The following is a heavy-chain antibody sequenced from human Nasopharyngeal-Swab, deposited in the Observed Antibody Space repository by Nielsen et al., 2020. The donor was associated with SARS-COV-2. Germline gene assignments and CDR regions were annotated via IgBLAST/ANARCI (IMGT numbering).Heavy chain of an antibody. V-gene: IGHV1-2*06. D-gene: IGHD1-26*01. J-gene: IGHJ4*02. CDR3: ARLDEDWVPGNYFDY. CDR2: INPNSGGT. CDR1: GYTFTGYY. Sequence: ASVKVSCKASGYTFTGYYMHWVRQAPGQGLEWMGRINPNSGGTNYAQKFQGRVTMTRDTSISTAYMEPSRLRSDDTAVHYCARLDEDWVPGNYFDYWGQGTLVTVSS.